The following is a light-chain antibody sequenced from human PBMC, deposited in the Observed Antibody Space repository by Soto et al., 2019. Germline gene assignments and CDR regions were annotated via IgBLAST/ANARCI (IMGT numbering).Light chain of an antibody. CDR3: QQYNEWPPIT. J-gene: IGKJ5*01. CDR2: YAS. V-gene: IGKV3-15*01. Sequence: EIMMTQSPATLSVSPGERATLSCRASQSVSNNLAWYQHKPGQAPRLLIYYASTRATCIPARFSGSGSGTEFTLSISSLQSEDFALYYCQQYNEWPPITFGQGTRLEIK. CDR1: QSVSNN.